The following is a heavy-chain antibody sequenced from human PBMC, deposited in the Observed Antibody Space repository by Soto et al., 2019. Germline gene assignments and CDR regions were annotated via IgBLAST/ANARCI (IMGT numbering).Heavy chain of an antibody. CDR2: IYYSGST. CDR1: GGSISSGDYY. Sequence: SETLSLTCTVSGGSISSGDYYWSWIRQPPGKGLEWIGYIYYSGSTYYNPSLKSRVTISVDTSKNQFSLKLSSVTAADTAVYYCARQRDYYDSSGYFFDWFDPWGQGTLVTVSS. CDR3: ARQRDYYDSSGYFFDWFDP. J-gene: IGHJ5*02. D-gene: IGHD3-22*01. V-gene: IGHV4-30-4*01.